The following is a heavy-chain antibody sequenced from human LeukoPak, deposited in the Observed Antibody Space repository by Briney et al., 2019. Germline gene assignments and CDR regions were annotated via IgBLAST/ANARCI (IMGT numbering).Heavy chain of an antibody. CDR2: ITLSSSSI. Sequence: GGSLRLSCAASGFNFNNYNMNWVRQAPGKGLEWVSYITLSSSSIYYADSVKGRFTISRDNAKNSLYLQMNSLRAEDAAVYYCAREPTYSSSWYTSCDYWGQGTLVTVSS. CDR1: GFNFNNYN. D-gene: IGHD6-13*01. CDR3: AREPTYSSSWYTSCDY. J-gene: IGHJ4*02. V-gene: IGHV3-48*01.